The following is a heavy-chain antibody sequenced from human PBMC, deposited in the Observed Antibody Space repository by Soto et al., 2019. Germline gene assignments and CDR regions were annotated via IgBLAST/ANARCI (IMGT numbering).Heavy chain of an antibody. V-gene: IGHV4-59*01. CDR3: AGVMYEGATPWKAFDI. CDR1: GGSISSYY. J-gene: IGHJ3*02. D-gene: IGHD1-26*01. CDR2: IYYSGST. Sequence: SETLSLTCTVSGGSISSYYWSWIRQPPGKGLEWIGYIYYSGSTNYNPSLKSRVTISVDTSKNQFSLKLSSVTAADTAVYYCAGVMYEGATPWKAFDIWGQGTMVTVSS.